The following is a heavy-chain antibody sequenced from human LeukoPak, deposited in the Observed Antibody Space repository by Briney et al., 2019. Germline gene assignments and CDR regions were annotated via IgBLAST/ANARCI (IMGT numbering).Heavy chain of an antibody. Sequence: ASVKVSCKASGYTFTSYDINWVRQATGQGLEWMGWMNPNSGNTGYAQKFQGRVTMTRNTSISTAYMELSSLRSEDTAVYHCASGVVHYDYVWGSYRSYNWFDPWGQGTLVTVSS. D-gene: IGHD3-16*02. V-gene: IGHV1-8*01. CDR3: ASGVVHYDYVWGSYRSYNWFDP. CDR1: GYTFTSYD. J-gene: IGHJ5*02. CDR2: MNPNSGNT.